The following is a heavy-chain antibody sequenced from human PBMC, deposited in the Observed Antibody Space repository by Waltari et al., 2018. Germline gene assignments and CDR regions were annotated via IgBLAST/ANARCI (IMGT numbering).Heavy chain of an antibody. J-gene: IGHJ4*02. CDR2: MNPNSGNT. CDR1: GYTFTSYD. CDR3: ARDSRIQLWSWGHFDY. D-gene: IGHD5-18*01. Sequence: QVQLVQSGAEVKKPGASVKVSCKASGYTFTSYDINWVRQATGQGLEWMGGMNPNSGNTGYEQKFQGRVTITRNTSISTAYMELSSLRSEDTAVYYCARDSRIQLWSWGHFDYWGQGTLVTVSS. V-gene: IGHV1-8*03.